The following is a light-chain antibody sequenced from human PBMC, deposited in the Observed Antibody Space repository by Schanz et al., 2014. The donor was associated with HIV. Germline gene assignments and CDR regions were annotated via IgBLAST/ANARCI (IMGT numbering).Light chain of an antibody. CDR2: RNN. V-gene: IGLV1-47*01. J-gene: IGLJ2*01. CDR3: AAWDDSLNGLV. CDR1: SSNIGSNY. Sequence: SVLTQPPSASGTPGQRVSISCSGSSSNIGSNYVYWYQQLPGTAPKLLIYRNNQRPSGVPDRFSGSKSGTSASLAISGLQSEDEADYYCAAWDDSLNGLVFGGGTKLTVL.